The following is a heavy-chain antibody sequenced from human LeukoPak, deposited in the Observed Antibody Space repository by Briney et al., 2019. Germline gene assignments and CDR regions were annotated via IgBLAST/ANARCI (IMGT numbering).Heavy chain of an antibody. CDR2: IDWDDDK. CDR1: GFSLSTSGMR. D-gene: IGHD3-10*01. V-gene: IGHV2-70*04. Sequence: SGPALVKPTQTLTLTCTFSGFSLSTSGMRVSWIRQTPGKAQEWLARIDWDDDKFYSTSLKTRLTISKDTSKNQVVLTMTNMDPVDTATYYCARTTYYYGSGSYWFDPWGQGTLVTVSS. J-gene: IGHJ5*02. CDR3: ARTTYYYGSGSYWFDP.